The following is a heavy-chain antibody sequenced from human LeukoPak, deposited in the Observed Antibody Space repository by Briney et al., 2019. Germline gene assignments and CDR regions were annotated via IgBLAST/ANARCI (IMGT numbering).Heavy chain of an antibody. Sequence: GGSLRLSCAASGFTVSNNYMTWVRQAPGEGLEWVSVIYSVGSTYYADSVKGRFTISRDNSKNTLYLQMNSLRAEDTAVYHCARSGTFWGAFDIWGQGTKVTVSS. V-gene: IGHV3-66*01. CDR3: ARSGTFWGAFDI. J-gene: IGHJ3*02. CDR1: GFTVSNNY. CDR2: IYSVGST. D-gene: IGHD3-16*01.